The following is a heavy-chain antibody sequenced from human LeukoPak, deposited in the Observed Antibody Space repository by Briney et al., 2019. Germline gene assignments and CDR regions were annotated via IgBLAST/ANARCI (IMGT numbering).Heavy chain of an antibody. D-gene: IGHD3-3*02. CDR2: IFYAGST. Sequence: SETLSLTCAVSGYSTSSNHWWGWIRQPPGKGLEWIGYIFYAGSTYYNPSLKSRVTMSVDTSKNQFSLRLSSVTAVDTAVYYCARIGPILGAVWVDYWGQGTLVSVSS. CDR1: GYSTSSNHW. J-gene: IGHJ4*02. V-gene: IGHV4-28*01. CDR3: ARIGPILGAVWVDY.